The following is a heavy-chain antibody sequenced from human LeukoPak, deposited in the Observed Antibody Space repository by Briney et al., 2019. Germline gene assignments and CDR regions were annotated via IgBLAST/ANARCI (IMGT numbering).Heavy chain of an antibody. V-gene: IGHV1-2*02. CDR1: VYTFTGYY. CDR3: ARDNCSGGSCNYYFDY. CDR2: INPNSGGT. D-gene: IGHD2-15*01. Sequence: ASVKVSCKASVYTFTGYYMHWVRQAPGQGLEWMGWINPNSGGTNYAQKFQGRVTMTRDTSISTAYMELSRLRSDDTAVYYCARDNCSGGSCNYYFDYWGQGTLVTVSS. J-gene: IGHJ4*02.